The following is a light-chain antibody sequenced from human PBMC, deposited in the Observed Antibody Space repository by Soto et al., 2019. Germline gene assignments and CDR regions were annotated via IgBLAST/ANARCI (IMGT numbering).Light chain of an antibody. J-gene: IGKJ1*01. CDR3: QQYSTYSRT. CDR1: QSISSW. V-gene: IGKV1-5*03. CDR2: KAS. Sequence: DIQMTQSPSTLYSSLGDRVTITCRASQSISSWLAWYQQKPGKAPNLLIYKASTLESGVPLRFSGSGSGTEVTLTISSLKRDDVATYYCQQYSTYSRTFCQGTKVDIK.